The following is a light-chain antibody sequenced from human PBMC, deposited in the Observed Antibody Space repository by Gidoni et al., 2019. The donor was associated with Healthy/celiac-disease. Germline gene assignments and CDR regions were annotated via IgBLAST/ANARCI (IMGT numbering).Light chain of an antibody. J-gene: IGKJ3*01. CDR2: DAS. Sequence: EIVLTQSPATLSLSPGESATLSCRASQSVSSYLAWYQQKPGQAPRLLSYDASNRATGIPARFSGSGSGTDFTLTISSLEPEDFAVYYCQQRSNWPTFGPXTKVDIK. CDR3: QQRSNWPT. V-gene: IGKV3-11*01. CDR1: QSVSSY.